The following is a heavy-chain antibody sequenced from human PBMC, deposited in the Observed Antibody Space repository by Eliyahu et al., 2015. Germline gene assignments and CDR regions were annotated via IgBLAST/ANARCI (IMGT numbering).Heavy chain of an antibody. CDR2: AYYRSKWYY. J-gene: IGHJ6*02. Sequence: QVQLQQSGPGLVKPSQTXXLTCXIXGXSXXSNSAAWNWIRRSPSRGLEWLGRAYYRSKWYYDYAVSVKSRISINADTSKNQFSLHLNSVTPEDTAVYYCARALYGGEPTWFVWGQGTTVTVS. CDR1: GXSXXSNSAA. CDR3: ARALYGGEPTWFV. D-gene: IGHD3-10*02. V-gene: IGHV6-1*01.